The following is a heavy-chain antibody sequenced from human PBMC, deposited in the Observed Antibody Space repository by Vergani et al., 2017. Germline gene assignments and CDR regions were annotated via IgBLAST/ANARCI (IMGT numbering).Heavy chain of an antibody. J-gene: IGHJ5*02. V-gene: IGHV3-23*01. Sequence: EVQLLESGGGLVQPGGSLRLSCAASGFTFSSYAMSWVRQAPGKGLEWVSAISGSGGSTYYADSVKGRFTISRDNSKNTLYLQMNSLRAEDTAVYYCARAPGLLWFGESVGGWFDPWGQGTLVTVSS. D-gene: IGHD3-10*01. CDR1: GFTFSSYA. CDR3: ARAPGLLWFGESVGGWFDP. CDR2: ISGSGGST.